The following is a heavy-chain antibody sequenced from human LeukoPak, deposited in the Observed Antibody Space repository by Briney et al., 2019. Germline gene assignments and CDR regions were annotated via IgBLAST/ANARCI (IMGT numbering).Heavy chain of an antibody. CDR1: GDLVTRSY. J-gene: IGHJ4*02. CDR3: ARLDCLVEGCYNH. V-gene: IGHV4-59*08. Sequence: PSETLSLTCSVSGDLVTRSYWNWIRQPPGKGLEWIGYVSSDGTTNYTPSLRSRLIMSVDTAKNDLSLILTSVTAADTAIYYCARLDCLVEGCYNHWGRGTLVTVSS. D-gene: IGHD2-15*01. CDR2: VSSDGTT.